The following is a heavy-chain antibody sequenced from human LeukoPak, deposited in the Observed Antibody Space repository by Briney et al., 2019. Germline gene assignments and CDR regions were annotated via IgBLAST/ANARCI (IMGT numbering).Heavy chain of an antibody. V-gene: IGHV4-59*01. Sequence: SETLSLTCTVSGGSISNYDWSWIRQFPGKGLEWTGYTYNSGSTNYNPSLKSRVTISKDTSKNQFSLKLSSVTAADTAVYYCARVGAAMDNFDYWGQGTLVTVSS. CDR3: ARVGAAMDNFDY. D-gene: IGHD5-18*01. CDR1: GGSISNYD. J-gene: IGHJ4*02. CDR2: TYNSGST.